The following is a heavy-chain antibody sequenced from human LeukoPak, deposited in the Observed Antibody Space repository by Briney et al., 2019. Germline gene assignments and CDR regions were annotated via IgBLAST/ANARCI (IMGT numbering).Heavy chain of an antibody. D-gene: IGHD3-22*01. V-gene: IGHV4-31*03. CDR1: GGSISSGGYY. CDR2: IYYSGST. Sequence: SETLSLTCTVSGGSISSGGYYWSWIRQHPGKGLEWIGYIYYSGSTYYNPSLKSRVTISVDTSKNQFSLKLSSVTAADTAVYYCARNPPTRDYYDSSGYYYAYWGQGTLVTVSS. J-gene: IGHJ4*02. CDR3: ARNPPTRDYYDSSGYYYAY.